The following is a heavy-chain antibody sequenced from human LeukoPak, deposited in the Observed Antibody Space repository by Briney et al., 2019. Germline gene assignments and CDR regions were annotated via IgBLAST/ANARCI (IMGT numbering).Heavy chain of an antibody. Sequence: GGSLRLSCAASGFTVSSNYMSWVRQAPGKGLEWVSVIYSGGSTYYADSVKGRFTISRDNSKNTLYLQMNSLRAEDTAVYYCARDRTPSWFDPWGQGTLVTVSS. D-gene: IGHD4-23*01. CDR3: ARDRTPSWFDP. V-gene: IGHV3-53*01. CDR1: GFTVSSNY. J-gene: IGHJ5*02. CDR2: IYSGGST.